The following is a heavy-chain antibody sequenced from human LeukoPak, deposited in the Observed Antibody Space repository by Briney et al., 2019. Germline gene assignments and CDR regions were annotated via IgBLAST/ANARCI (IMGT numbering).Heavy chain of an antibody. CDR1: GYTFTGYY. V-gene: IGHV1-2*02. CDR3: ARHRLHCSSTSCYGGYYYYYMDV. CDR2: INPNSGGT. Sequence: ASVKVSCKASGYTFTGYYMHWVRQAPGQGLEWMGWINPNSGGTNYAQKFQGRVTMTRDTSISTAYMELSRLRSDDTAVYYCARHRLHCSSTSCYGGYYYYYMDVWGKGTTVTISS. J-gene: IGHJ6*03. D-gene: IGHD2-2*01.